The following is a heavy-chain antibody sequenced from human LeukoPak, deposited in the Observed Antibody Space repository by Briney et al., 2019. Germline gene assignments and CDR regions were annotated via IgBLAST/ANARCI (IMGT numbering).Heavy chain of an antibody. J-gene: IGHJ4*02. CDR2: IYHSGST. CDR1: GGSISSTNW. Sequence: SETLSLTCAVSGGSISSTNWWSWVRQPPGKGLEWIGEIYHSGSTNYNPSLKSRITISVDKSKNQFSLELSSVTAADTAVYYCASQGGGYSYDWGQGTLVTVSS. V-gene: IGHV4-4*02. D-gene: IGHD5-18*01. CDR3: ASQGGGYSYD.